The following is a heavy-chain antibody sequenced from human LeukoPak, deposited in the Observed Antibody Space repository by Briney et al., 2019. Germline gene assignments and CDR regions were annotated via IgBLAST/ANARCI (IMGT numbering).Heavy chain of an antibody. D-gene: IGHD4-17*01. V-gene: IGHV3-21*01. CDR2: ISSSSTYI. Sequence: GGSLRLSCAASGFTFSSYSMNWVRQAPGKGREWVSSISSSSTYIYYADSLKGRFTISRDNAKNSLYLQMNSLRAEDTAVYYCARGNLLYGDYLMFDYWGQGTLVTVSS. CDR3: ARGNLLYGDYLMFDY. J-gene: IGHJ4*02. CDR1: GFTFSSYS.